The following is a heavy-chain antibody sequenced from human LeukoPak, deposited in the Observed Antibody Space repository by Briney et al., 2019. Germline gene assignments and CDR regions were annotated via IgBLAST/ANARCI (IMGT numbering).Heavy chain of an antibody. J-gene: IGHJ4*02. Sequence: ASVKVSCTASGYTFTSYGISWVRQAPGQGLEWMGWISAYNGNTNYAQKLQGRVTMTTDTSTSTAYMELRSLRSDDTAVYYCASFSYGRRVFDYWGQGTLVTVSS. CDR1: GYTFTSYG. V-gene: IGHV1-18*01. CDR2: ISAYNGNT. CDR3: ASFSYGRRVFDY. D-gene: IGHD3-10*01.